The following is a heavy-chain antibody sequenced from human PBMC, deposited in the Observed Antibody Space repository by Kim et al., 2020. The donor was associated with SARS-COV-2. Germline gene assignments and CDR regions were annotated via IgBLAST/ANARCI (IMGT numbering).Heavy chain of an antibody. J-gene: IGHJ6*02. D-gene: IGHD6-19*01. CDR2: INSDGSST. CDR3: ARGSRGWYARLGPHYGIDV. Sequence: GGSLRLSCAASGFTFSSYWIHWVRQAPGKGLVWVSRINSDGSSTSYADSVQGRFTISRDNAKNTLYLQMNSLRAEDTAVYYCARGSRGWYARLGPHYGIDVWGQGTTVTVSS. CDR1: GFTFSSYW. V-gene: IGHV3-74*01.